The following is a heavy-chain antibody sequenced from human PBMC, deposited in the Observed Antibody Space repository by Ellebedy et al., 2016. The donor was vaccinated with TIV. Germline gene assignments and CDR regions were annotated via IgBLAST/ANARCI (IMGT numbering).Heavy chain of an antibody. D-gene: IGHD5-18*01. Sequence: GESLKISCAASGFTFSTYGLSWVRQAPGKGLEWVSGISDRGGSAHYADSVKVRFTVSRNNSSKTLDLQMTNLKAGDKAIYYCAKAISWIQPDLGAYEIWGQGTMVTVSS. CDR1: GFTFSTYG. J-gene: IGHJ3*02. CDR2: ISDRGGSA. CDR3: AKAISWIQPDLGAYEI. V-gene: IGHV3-23*01.